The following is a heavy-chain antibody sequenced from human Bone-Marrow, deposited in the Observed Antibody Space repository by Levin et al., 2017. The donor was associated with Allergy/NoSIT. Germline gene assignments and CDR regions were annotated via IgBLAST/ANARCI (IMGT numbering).Heavy chain of an antibody. CDR1: GGSISSGDYY. CDR2: IYYSGST. CDR3: ARGGGYIAAAGSGLDY. Sequence: SETLSLTCTVSGGSISSGDYYWSWIRQPPGKGLEWIGYIYYSGSTYYNPSLKSRVTISVDTSKNQFSLKLSSVTAADTAVYYCARGGGYIAAAGSGLDYWGQGTLVTVSS. D-gene: IGHD6-13*01. V-gene: IGHV4-30-4*01. J-gene: IGHJ4*02.